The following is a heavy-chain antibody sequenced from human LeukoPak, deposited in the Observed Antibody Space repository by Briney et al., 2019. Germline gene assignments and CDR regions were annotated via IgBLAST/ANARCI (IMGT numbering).Heavy chain of an antibody. Sequence: GGSLRLSCAASGFTFRSYGMHWVRQAPGKGLEWVAVISYDGSNKYYADSVKGRFTISRVNSKNTLYLQMNSLRAEDTAVYYCARGRGPDLPDSYYFDYWGQGTLVTVSS. CDR1: GFTFRSYG. V-gene: IGHV3-30*03. D-gene: IGHD3-10*01. CDR2: ISYDGSNK. J-gene: IGHJ4*02. CDR3: ARGRGPDLPDSYYFDY.